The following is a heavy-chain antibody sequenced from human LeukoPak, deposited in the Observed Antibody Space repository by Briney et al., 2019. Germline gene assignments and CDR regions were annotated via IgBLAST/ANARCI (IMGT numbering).Heavy chain of an antibody. V-gene: IGHV4-31*03. CDR1: GGSISSGDYY. D-gene: IGHD3-10*01. CDR2: IFYSGSA. J-gene: IGHJ4*02. CDR3: ARGSTLIRGFDY. Sequence: SETLSLTRTVSGGSISSGDYYWNWIRQHPEKSLEWIGYIFYSGSAYYNLSLKSRVTISVDTSKNQFSLKLSSVTAADTAVYYCARGSTLIRGFDYWGQGTLVTVSS.